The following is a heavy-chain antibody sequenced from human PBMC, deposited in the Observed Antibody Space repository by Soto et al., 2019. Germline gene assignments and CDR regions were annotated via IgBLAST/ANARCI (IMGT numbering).Heavy chain of an antibody. D-gene: IGHD6-19*01. J-gene: IGHJ3*02. CDR2: IKQDGNEK. Sequence: GWSLRLSCAASGFTFSSYWMTWVRQAPGKGLEWVANIKQDGNEKYYVDSVKGRFTISRDNAKNSLYLQMNSLRVKDTAVYYCARVPSISGWYPDVIDIWGQGTMVTVSS. CDR1: GFTFSSYW. V-gene: IGHV3-7*01. CDR3: ARVPSISGWYPDVIDI.